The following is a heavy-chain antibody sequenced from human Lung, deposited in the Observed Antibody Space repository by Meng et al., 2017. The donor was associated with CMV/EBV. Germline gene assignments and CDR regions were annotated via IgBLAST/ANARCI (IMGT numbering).Heavy chain of an antibody. J-gene: IGHJ4*02. Sequence: GESLKISCAASGFTFSSYGMHWVRQAPGKGLEWVAFIRYDGSNKYYADSVKGRFTISRDNSKNTLYLQMNSLRAEDTAVYYCAKDYPHGNGVARDYWGQGTVVTVSS. CDR3: AKDYPHGNGVARDY. D-gene: IGHD1-1*01. CDR1: GFTFSSYG. V-gene: IGHV3-30*02. CDR2: IRYDGSNK.